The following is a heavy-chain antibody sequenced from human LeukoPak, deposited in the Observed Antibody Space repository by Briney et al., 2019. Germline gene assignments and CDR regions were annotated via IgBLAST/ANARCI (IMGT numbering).Heavy chain of an antibody. CDR2: IWYDGSNK. CDR3: AARLGYCSGGSCQVPIDY. J-gene: IGHJ4*02. D-gene: IGHD2-15*01. CDR1: GFTFSSYG. V-gene: IGHV3-33*01. Sequence: AGGSLRLSCAASGFTFSSYGMHWVRQAPGKGLEWVAVIWYDGSNKYYADSVKGRFTISRDNSKNTLYLQMNSLRAEDTAVYYCAARLGYCSGGSCQVPIDYWGQGTLVTVSS.